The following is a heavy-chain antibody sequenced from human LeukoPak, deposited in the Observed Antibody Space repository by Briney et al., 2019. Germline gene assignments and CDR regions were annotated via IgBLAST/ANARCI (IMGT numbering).Heavy chain of an antibody. CDR1: GGSISSSSYY. CDR3: ARTAGYSYGYYYYYYYMDV. CDR2: IYYSGST. Sequence: SESLSLTCTVSGGSISSSSYYWGWIRQPPGKGLEWIGSIYYSGSTYYNSSLKSRVTISVDTSKNQFSLKLSSVSAADTAVYYCARTAGYSYGYYYYYYYMDVWGKGTTVTVSS. V-gene: IGHV4-39*01. J-gene: IGHJ6*03. D-gene: IGHD5-18*01.